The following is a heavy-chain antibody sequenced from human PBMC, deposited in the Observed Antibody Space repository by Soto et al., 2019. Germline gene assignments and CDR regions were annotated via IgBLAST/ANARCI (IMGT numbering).Heavy chain of an antibody. CDR2: IYYSGST. CDR3: ATSRYYSNYDPYYCDYQDV. CDR1: GGSISSYY. J-gene: IGHJ6*03. Sequence: SSETLSLTCTVSGGSISSYYWSWIRQPPGKGLEWIGYIYYSGSTNYNPSLKSRVTISVDTSKNQFSLKLSPVTAADTAVYYCATSRYYSNYDPYYCDYQDVWAKGPPVTVSS. V-gene: IGHV4-59*01. D-gene: IGHD4-4*01.